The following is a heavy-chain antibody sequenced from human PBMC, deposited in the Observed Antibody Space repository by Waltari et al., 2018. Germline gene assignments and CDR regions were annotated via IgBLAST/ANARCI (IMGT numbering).Heavy chain of an antibody. CDR3: ARANTIFGVIRTWYYMDV. D-gene: IGHD3-3*01. CDR2: INHSGRT. CDR1: GGSVSGYY. V-gene: IGHV4-34*01. J-gene: IGHJ6*03. Sequence: QVQLQQWGAGLLKPSETLSLTCVVAGGSVSGYYWSGIRKPPGKGLEWIGEINHSGRTNYNPSLKSRVTISIDTSKIQFSLKLRSVTVADTAVYYCARANTIFGVIRTWYYMDVWGKGTPVTVSS.